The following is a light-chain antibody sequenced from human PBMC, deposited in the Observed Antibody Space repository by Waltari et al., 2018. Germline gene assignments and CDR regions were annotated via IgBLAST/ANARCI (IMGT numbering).Light chain of an antibody. V-gene: IGLV1-44*01. CDR3: AGWDGSLNGYV. J-gene: IGLJ1*01. CDR2: NNN. CDR1: SSNIGSSY. Sequence: QSVLTQPPSASGTPGQRVTISCSGSSSNIGSSYVNWYQQPPGTAPKPVLYNNNKRPPGVPDRFFGSKYGTSASLAISGLQSEDEADYYCAGWDGSLNGYVFGAATKVTVL.